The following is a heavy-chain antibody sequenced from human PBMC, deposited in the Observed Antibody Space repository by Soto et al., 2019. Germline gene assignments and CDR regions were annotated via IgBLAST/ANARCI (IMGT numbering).Heavy chain of an antibody. V-gene: IGHV4-31*01. CDR2: IYYSGST. CDR1: GGSISSGGYY. D-gene: IGHD6-13*01. J-gene: IGHJ4*02. Sequence: QVQLQESGPGLVKPSQTLSLTCTVSGGSISSGGYYWSWIRQHPGKGLEWIGYIYYSGSTYYNPSLKRPVTISVDTSKNQFSLKPSSVTAAGTAVYYCARSFCEAAAGPFDYWGQGTMVTVSS. CDR3: ARSFCEAAAGPFDY.